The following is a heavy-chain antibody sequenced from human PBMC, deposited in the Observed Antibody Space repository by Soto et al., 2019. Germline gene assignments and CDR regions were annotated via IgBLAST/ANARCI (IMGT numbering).Heavy chain of an antibody. D-gene: IGHD6-19*01. Sequence: ASVKFSCKASGYTFTSYGISWVRQAPGQGLEWMGWISAYNGNTNYAQKLQGRVTMTTDTSTSTAYMELRSLRSDDTAVYYCARVSSNWLAVVAVAGTLDYWGQGTLVTVSS. CDR3: ARVSSNWLAVVAVAGTLDY. CDR2: ISAYNGNT. J-gene: IGHJ4*02. V-gene: IGHV1-18*01. CDR1: GYTFTSYG.